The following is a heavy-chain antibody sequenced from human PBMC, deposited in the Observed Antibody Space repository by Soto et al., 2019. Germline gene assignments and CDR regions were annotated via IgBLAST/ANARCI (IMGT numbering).Heavy chain of an antibody. V-gene: IGHV3-49*03. J-gene: IGHJ4*02. Sequence: GGSLRLSCTASGFTFGDYAMSWFRQAPGKGLEWVGFIRSKAYGGTTEYAASVKGRFTISRDDSKSIAYLQMNSLKTEDTAVYYCTRGLMPLDYDILTGRPTYFDYWGQGTLVTVSS. D-gene: IGHD3-9*01. CDR3: TRGLMPLDYDILTGRPTYFDY. CDR2: IRSKAYGGTT. CDR1: GFTFGDYA.